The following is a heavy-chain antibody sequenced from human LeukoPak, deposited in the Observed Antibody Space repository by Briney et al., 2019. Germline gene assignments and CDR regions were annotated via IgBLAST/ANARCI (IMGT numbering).Heavy chain of an antibody. J-gene: IGHJ4*02. CDR3: ARSGAVAGRTFDY. CDR1: GFTFSSYE. CDR2: ITSGAGVI. D-gene: IGHD6-19*01. Sequence: PGGSLRLSCAASGFTFSSYEMNWVRQAPGKGLEWVSYITSGAGVIYYADSVKGRFTISRDNAKNSLYLQLNSLRVEDTALYYCARSGAVAGRTFDYWGQGTLVTVSS. V-gene: IGHV3-48*03.